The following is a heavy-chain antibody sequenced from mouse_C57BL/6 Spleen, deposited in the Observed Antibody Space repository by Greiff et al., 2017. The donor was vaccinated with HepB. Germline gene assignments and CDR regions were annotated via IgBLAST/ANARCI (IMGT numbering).Heavy chain of an antibody. CDR1: GYAFSSSW. D-gene: IGHD1-1*01. Sequence: QVQLQQSGPELVKPGASVKISCKASGYAFSSSWMNWVKQRPGKGLEWIGRIYPGDGDTNYNGKFKGKATLTADKSSSTAYMQLSSLTSEDTAVYFCAPITTVVEDIAYWGKGTLVPVAA. CDR3: APITTVVEDIAY. CDR2: IYPGDGDT. J-gene: IGHJ3*01. V-gene: IGHV1-82*01.